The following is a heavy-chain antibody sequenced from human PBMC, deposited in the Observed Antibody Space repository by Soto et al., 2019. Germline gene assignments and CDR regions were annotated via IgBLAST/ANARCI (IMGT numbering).Heavy chain of an antibody. Sequence: GASVKVSCKASGYTFTSYAMHWVRQAPGQRLEWMGWINAGNGNTNYAQKFQGRVTITADKSTSTAYMELSSLRSEDTAVYYCASGIQLWLFDADFDYWGQGALVTVSS. CDR2: INAGNGNT. CDR3: ASGIQLWLFDADFDY. D-gene: IGHD5-18*01. J-gene: IGHJ4*02. CDR1: GYTFTSYA. V-gene: IGHV1-3*01.